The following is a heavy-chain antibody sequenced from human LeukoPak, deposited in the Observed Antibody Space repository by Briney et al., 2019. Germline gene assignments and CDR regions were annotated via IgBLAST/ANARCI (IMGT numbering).Heavy chain of an antibody. J-gene: IGHJ4*02. Sequence: GGSLRLSCAASGVTFSSYGMHWVRQAPGKGLEWGALISSDGNDKLYGDSVKGRFTISRDDSKSTLYLQMNSLRAEDTAVYYCTTKVIRGNSGDDYDDWGQGTLVTGSS. V-gene: IGHV3-30*03. CDR2: ISSDGNDK. CDR3: TTKVIRGNSGDDYDD. D-gene: IGHD5-12*01. CDR1: GVTFSSYG.